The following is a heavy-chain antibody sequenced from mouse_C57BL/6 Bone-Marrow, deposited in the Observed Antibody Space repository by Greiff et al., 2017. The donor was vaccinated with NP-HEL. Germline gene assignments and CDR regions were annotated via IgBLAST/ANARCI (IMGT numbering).Heavy chain of an antibody. J-gene: IGHJ4*01. CDR2: ISSGGDYI. D-gene: IGHD1-1*01. Sequence: EVKVVESGEGLVKPGGSLKLSCAASGFTFSSYAMSWVRQTPEKRLEWVAYISSGGDYIYYADTVKGRFTISRDNARNTLYLQMSSLKSEDTAMYYCTRKPFYYGSSYDAMDYWGQGTSVTVSS. CDR1: GFTFSSYA. CDR3: TRKPFYYGSSYDAMDY. V-gene: IGHV5-9-1*02.